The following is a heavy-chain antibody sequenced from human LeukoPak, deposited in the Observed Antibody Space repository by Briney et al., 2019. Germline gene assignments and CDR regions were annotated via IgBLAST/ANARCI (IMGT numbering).Heavy chain of an antibody. CDR3: ARGLKGIAAAGWARPYYYYGMDV. V-gene: IGHV4-34*01. CDR1: GGSMRSYY. Sequence: SETLSLTCTVSGGSMRSYYWSWIRQPPGKGLEWIGEINHSGSTNYNPSLKSRVTISVDTSKNQFSLKLSSVTAADTAVYYCARGLKGIAAAGWARPYYYYGMDVWGQGTTVTVSS. CDR2: INHSGST. D-gene: IGHD6-13*01. J-gene: IGHJ6*02.